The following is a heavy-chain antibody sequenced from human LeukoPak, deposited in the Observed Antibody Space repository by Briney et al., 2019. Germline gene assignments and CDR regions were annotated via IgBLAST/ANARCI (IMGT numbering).Heavy chain of an antibody. V-gene: IGHV4-4*08. Sequence: PSETLSLTCTVSGGSISSYYWSWLRQPPGKGLEWIGYIYYSGSTYYNPSLKSRVTISVDTSKNQFSLKLSSVTAADTAVYYCAREGPGYSYVDYWGQGTLVTVSS. CDR2: IYYSGST. CDR3: AREGPGYSYVDY. J-gene: IGHJ4*02. D-gene: IGHD5-18*01. CDR1: GGSISSYY.